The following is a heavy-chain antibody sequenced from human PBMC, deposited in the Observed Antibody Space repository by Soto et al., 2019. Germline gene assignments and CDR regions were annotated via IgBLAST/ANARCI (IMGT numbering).Heavy chain of an antibody. CDR2: IYYSGST. V-gene: IGHV4-31*03. CDR3: ARESKYDTSGYPPWFAP. CDR1: VASISSGGYY. J-gene: IGHJ5*02. Sequence: QVQLQESGPGLVKPSQTLSLTCTVSVASISSGGYYWSWIRQHPGEGLEWIGYIYYSGSTSYNPSFKGRVPISVDTSKNQFSLKLSSVTAAVTAVYYCARESKYDTSGYPPWFAPWGQGTLVTVSS. D-gene: IGHD3-22*01.